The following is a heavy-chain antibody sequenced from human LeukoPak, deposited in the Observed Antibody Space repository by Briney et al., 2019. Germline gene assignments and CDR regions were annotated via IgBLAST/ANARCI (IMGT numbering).Heavy chain of an antibody. CDR2: ISYDGSSK. J-gene: IGHJ3*02. CDR3: AKPRNAVYYGAFDI. CDR1: GFTFSSYA. D-gene: IGHD3-10*01. V-gene: IGHV3-30-3*02. Sequence: PGGSLRLSCAASGFTFSSYAMHWVRQAPGKGLEWVAVISYDGSSKYYADSVKGRFTISRDNSKNTLYLQMNSLRAEDTAVYYCAKPRNAVYYGAFDIWGQGTMVTVSS.